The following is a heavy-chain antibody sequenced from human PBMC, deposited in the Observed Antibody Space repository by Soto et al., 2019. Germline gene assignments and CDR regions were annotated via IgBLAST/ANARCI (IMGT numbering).Heavy chain of an antibody. V-gene: IGHV5-51*01. D-gene: IGHD3-22*01. Sequence: GEALKICWKGSGYSFTSYWIGWVRQMPGKGLEWMGIIYPGDSDTRYSPSFQGQVTISADKSISTAYLQWSSLKASDTAMYYCAREYYYDSSGYTPRGFDPWCQGTLVTVSS. J-gene: IGHJ5*02. CDR2: IYPGDSDT. CDR1: GYSFTSYW. CDR3: AREYYYDSSGYTPRGFDP.